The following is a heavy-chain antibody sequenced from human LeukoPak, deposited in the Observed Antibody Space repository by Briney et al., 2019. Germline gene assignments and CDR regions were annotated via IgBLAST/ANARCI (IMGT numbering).Heavy chain of an antibody. Sequence: PGGSLRLSCASSRLILSNYAMTWVRQAPGKGLEWVSTISGSGRSTYYTDSVKGRFTISRDNPENTLYLQMNSLRAEDTAVYYCAKDRSCTNNICHGDFDYWSQGSLVTVSS. CDR3: AKDRSCTNNICHGDFDY. CDR2: ISGSGRST. D-gene: IGHD2-8*01. CDR1: RLILSNYA. V-gene: IGHV3-23*01. J-gene: IGHJ4*02.